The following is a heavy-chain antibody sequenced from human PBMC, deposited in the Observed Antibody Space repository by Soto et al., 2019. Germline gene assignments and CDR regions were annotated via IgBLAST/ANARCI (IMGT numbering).Heavy chain of an antibody. CDR3: ARPIFDFWSGYYPYYYGMDV. J-gene: IGHJ6*02. D-gene: IGHD3-3*01. CDR1: GGSISSSSYY. Sequence: SSETLSLTCTVSGGSISSSSYYWGWIRQPPGKGLEWIGSIYYSGSTYYNPSLKSRVTISVDTSKNQFSLKLSSVTAADTAVYYCARPIFDFWSGYYPYYYGMDVWGQGTTVTVSS. V-gene: IGHV4-39*01. CDR2: IYYSGST.